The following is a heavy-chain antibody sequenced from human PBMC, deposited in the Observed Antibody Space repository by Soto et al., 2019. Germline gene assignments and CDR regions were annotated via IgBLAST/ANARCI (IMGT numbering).Heavy chain of an antibody. Sequence: QVQLVQSGAEVKKPGDSVKVSCKASGCTFSSYGISWVRQAPGRGPEWMGWINTSNGNTNYKQNLQGRVTMTTDTSTRTVFMDLRSLRSDDTAVYYCARVGYDILNGYFSHHFDHWGQGTLVTVSS. CDR1: GCTFSSYG. D-gene: IGHD3-9*01. CDR3: ARVGYDILNGYFSHHFDH. CDR2: INTSNGNT. J-gene: IGHJ4*02. V-gene: IGHV1-18*01.